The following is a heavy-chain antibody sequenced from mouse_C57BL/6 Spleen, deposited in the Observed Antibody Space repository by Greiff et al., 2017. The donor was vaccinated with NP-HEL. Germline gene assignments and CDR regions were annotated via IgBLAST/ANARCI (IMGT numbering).Heavy chain of an antibody. Sequence: VQLKQPGTELVKPGASVKLSCKASGYTFTSYWMHWVKQRPGQGLEWIGNINPSNGGTNYNEKFKSKATLTVDKSSSTAYMQLSSLTSEDSAVYYCAREDSSGWAWFAYWGQGTLVTVSA. CDR3: AREDSSGWAWFAY. J-gene: IGHJ3*01. V-gene: IGHV1-53*01. CDR2: INPSNGGT. CDR1: GYTFTSYW. D-gene: IGHD3-2*02.